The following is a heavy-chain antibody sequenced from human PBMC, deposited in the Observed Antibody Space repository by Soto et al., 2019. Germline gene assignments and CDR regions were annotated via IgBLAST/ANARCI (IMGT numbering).Heavy chain of an antibody. CDR2: ISYDGSNK. CDR3: AKDGASIVVVVAATPGSYGMDV. Sequence: GGSLRLSCAASGFTFSSYAMSWVRQAPGKGLEWVAVISYDGSNKYYADSVKGRFTISRDNSKNTLYLQMNSLRAEDTAVYYCAKDGASIVVVVAATPGSYGMDVWGQGTTVTVSS. CDR1: GFTFSSYA. D-gene: IGHD2-15*01. J-gene: IGHJ6*02. V-gene: IGHV3-30*18.